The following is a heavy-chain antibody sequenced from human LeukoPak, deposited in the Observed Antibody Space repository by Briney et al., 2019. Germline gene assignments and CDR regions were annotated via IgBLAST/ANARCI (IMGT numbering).Heavy chain of an antibody. D-gene: IGHD6-13*01. CDR1: GYIFTSYW. CDR3: ARLSAAAGTGNWFDP. J-gene: IGHJ5*02. Sequence: PGASLQISCKASGYIFTSYWIGWVRRLPGKGLEWTGIIYPGDSDTRYSPSFQGQVTISADKSISTAYLQWSSLKASDTAMYYCARLSAAAGTGNWFDPWGQGTLVTVSS. CDR2: IYPGDSDT. V-gene: IGHV5-51*01.